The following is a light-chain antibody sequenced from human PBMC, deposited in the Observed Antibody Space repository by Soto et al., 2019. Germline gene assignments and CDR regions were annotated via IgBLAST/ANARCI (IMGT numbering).Light chain of an antibody. CDR2: KAS. Sequence: DIQMTQSTSTLSASVGDRVTITCRASQSISSWLAWYQQKPGKAPKLLIYKASSLESGVPSSFSGSGSGTEFTLTISSLQPDDFATYYCQQYNSYWTFGQGTKVEIK. J-gene: IGKJ1*01. CDR3: QQYNSYWT. CDR1: QSISSW. V-gene: IGKV1-5*03.